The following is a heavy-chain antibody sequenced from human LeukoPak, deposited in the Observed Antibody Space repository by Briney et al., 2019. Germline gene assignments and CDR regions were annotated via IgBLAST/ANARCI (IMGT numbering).Heavy chain of an antibody. V-gene: IGHV3-21*01. J-gene: IGHJ4*02. CDR1: GFTFNTYA. CDR2: ISNSSSYI. CDR3: HSSVGHFGVDY. Sequence: PGGSLRLSCEASGFTFNTYAMNWVRQAPGKGLEWVSSISNSSSYIYYADSVKGRFTISRDNAKNSLYLQMNSLRAEDTAVYYCHSSVGHFGVDYWGQGTLVTVSS. D-gene: IGHD6-25*01.